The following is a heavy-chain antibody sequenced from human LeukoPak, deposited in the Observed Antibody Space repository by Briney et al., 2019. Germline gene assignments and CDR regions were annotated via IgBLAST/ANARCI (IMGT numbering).Heavy chain of an antibody. CDR2: IYPGDSDT. CDR1: GYSFTSYW. J-gene: IGHJ4*02. Sequence: GESLKISSKGSGYSFTSYWIGWVRQMPGKGLEWMGIIYPGDSDTRYSQSFQGQVTISADKSISTAYLQWSSLKASDTAMYYCARHYASRCFDYWGQGTLVTVSS. V-gene: IGHV5-51*01. D-gene: IGHD3-16*01. CDR3: ARHYASRCFDY.